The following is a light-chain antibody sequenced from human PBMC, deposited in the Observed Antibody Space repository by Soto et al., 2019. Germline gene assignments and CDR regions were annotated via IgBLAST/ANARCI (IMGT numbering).Light chain of an antibody. V-gene: IGKV1-6*01. J-gene: IGKJ1*01. CDR3: LQDYNYPRT. CDR2: EAS. Sequence: AIQMTQSPSSLSASVGDTVTLTCRASQDIGKDLGWYQQKPGEAPVLLIYEASTAQSGVPSRFTGSGSGTEFTLTISSLQPEDFATYYCLQDYNYPRTFGQGTRVEIK. CDR1: QDIGKD.